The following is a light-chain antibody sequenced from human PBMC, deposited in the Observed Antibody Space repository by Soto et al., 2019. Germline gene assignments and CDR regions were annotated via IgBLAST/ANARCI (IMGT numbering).Light chain of an antibody. CDR2: DNN. V-gene: IGLV1-51*01. CDR3: GTWDSSLSAAGVV. J-gene: IGLJ2*01. CDR1: SSNIGNNY. Sequence: QSVLTQPPSVSAAPGQTVTISCSGSSSNIGNNYVSWYQQLPGTAPKLLIYDNNKRPSGIPDRFSGSKSGTSATLGITGLQTGDEADYYCGTWDSSLSAAGVVFGGGTKLTVL.